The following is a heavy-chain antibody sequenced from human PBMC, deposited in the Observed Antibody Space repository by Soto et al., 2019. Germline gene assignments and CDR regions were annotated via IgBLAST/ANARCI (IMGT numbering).Heavy chain of an antibody. CDR2: TIDSGGRS. CDR3: TNDRVEQWLVGGYFDY. CDR1: GFTFSSHA. V-gene: IGHV3-23*01. D-gene: IGHD6-19*01. Sequence: GGSLRLSCAASGFTFSSHAMSWVRQAPGKGLEWVSSTIDSGGRSYHADSVKGRFTISRDNPKKTLYLQMNSLRADDTAIYYCTNDRVEQWLVGGYFDYWGQGALVTVSS. J-gene: IGHJ4*02.